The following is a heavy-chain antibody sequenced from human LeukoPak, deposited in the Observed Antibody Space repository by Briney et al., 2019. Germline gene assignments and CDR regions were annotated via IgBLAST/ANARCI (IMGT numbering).Heavy chain of an antibody. CDR1: GFTFSIYT. D-gene: IGHD4-17*01. CDR3: ARDRTTVSSPLDY. J-gene: IGHJ4*02. CDR2: IYSSGSYI. Sequence: GGSLRLSCAAYGFTFSIYTMKWVRQAAGKGMEWVSSIYSSGSYIYYADSVQGRFTISRDNAKNSLYLQMNSLRAEDTALYYCARDRTTVSSPLDYWGQGTLVIVSS. V-gene: IGHV3-21*01.